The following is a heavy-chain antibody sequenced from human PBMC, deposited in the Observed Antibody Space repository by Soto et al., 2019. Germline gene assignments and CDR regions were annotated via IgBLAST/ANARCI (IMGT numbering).Heavy chain of an antibody. CDR3: ARDNAEEQLGPKRYYYYYMDV. CDR2: IYYSGST. J-gene: IGHJ6*03. D-gene: IGHD6-6*01. CDR1: GGSISSGGYY. V-gene: IGHV4-31*03. Sequence: SETLSLTCTVSGGSISSGGYYWSWIRQHPGKGLEWIGYIYYSGSTYYNPSLKSRVTISVDTSKNQFSLKLSSVTAADTAVYYCARDNAEEQLGPKRYYYYYMDVWGKGTTVTVSS.